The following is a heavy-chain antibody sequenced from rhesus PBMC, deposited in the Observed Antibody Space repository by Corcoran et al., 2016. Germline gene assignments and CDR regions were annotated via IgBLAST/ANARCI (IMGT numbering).Heavy chain of an antibody. CDR1: GFTFISYE. V-gene: IGHV3-100*02. D-gene: IGHD2-21*01. Sequence: DVQLVESGGGLVKPGGSLRLSCVASGFTFISYEIHWVRQDPGKGLEWVSVIRESVCTIYYADSVKGRFTISIDKAKNSLFLQMNSLRAEDTAVYYCTSSPHAGVVVATPGDYWGQGVLVTVSS. J-gene: IGHJ4*01. CDR2: IRESVCTI. CDR3: TSSPHAGVVVATPGDY.